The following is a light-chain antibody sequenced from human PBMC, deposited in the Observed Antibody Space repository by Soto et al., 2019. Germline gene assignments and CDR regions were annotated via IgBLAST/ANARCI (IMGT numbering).Light chain of an antibody. J-gene: IGLJ2*01. CDR2: EVT. Sequence: QSVLTQPASVSGSPGQSITISCTGTSSDVGDYNYVSWYRQHPGNAPKLIIYEVTNRPSGISNRFSDSKSGNTASLTISGLQADDESYYYCTSYSSGSSLVIFGGGTKLTVL. CDR3: TSYSSGSSLVI. CDR1: SSDVGDYNY. V-gene: IGLV2-14*01.